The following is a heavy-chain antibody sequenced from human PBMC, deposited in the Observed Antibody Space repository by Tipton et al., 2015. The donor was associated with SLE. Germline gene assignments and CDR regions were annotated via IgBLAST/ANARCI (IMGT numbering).Heavy chain of an antibody. Sequence: GSLRLSCAASGFTFSDHYIDWVRQAPGKGLEWVGRIKTKRTRYSTEYATSVKGRFTVSRDDSKNSVYLQMNSLKIEDTAVYYCGDLGSWGLPWGQGTLVTVSS. J-gene: IGHJ5*02. CDR2: IKTKRTRYST. CDR3: GDLGSWGLP. V-gene: IGHV3-72*01. D-gene: IGHD3-16*01. CDR1: GFTFSDHY.